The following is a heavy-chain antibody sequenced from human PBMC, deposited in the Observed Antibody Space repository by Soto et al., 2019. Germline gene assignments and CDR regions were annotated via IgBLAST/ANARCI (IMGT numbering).Heavy chain of an antibody. D-gene: IGHD3-16*01. V-gene: IGHV3-66*01. Sequence: EVPLAESGGGLVQPGGSLRLSCAASGFSVSNNYMSWVRQAPGKGLEWVSFIYSGGATYYADSVKGRFTISRDNSKNTLYLQMNSLRAEDTAVYYCARARGMIWGRGTLVTVSS. CDR3: ARARGMI. CDR1: GFSVSNNY. J-gene: IGHJ4*02. CDR2: IYSGGAT.